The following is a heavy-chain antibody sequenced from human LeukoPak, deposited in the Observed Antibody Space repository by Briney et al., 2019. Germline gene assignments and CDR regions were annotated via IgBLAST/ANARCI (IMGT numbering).Heavy chain of an antibody. J-gene: IGHJ4*02. CDR1: GGSFSGYY. D-gene: IGHD3-16*02. V-gene: IGHV4-34*01. Sequence: KSSETLSLTCAVYGGSFSGYYWSWIRQPPGKGLEWIGEINHSGSTNYNPSLKSRVTISVDTSKNQFSLKLSSVTAADTAVYYCARGGYVWGSYRHFDYWGQGTLVTVSS. CDR3: ARGGYVWGSYRHFDY. CDR2: INHSGST.